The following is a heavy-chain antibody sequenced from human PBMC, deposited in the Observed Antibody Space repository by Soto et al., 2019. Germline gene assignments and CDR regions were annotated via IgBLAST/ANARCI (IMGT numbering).Heavy chain of an antibody. Sequence: ASVKVSFKASGYTLTSYAMHWVRQAPGQRLEWMGWINAGNGNTKYSQKFQGRVTITRDTSASTAYMELSSLRSEDTAVYYCARGGSLYWYFDLWGRATLVTVSS. CDR2: INAGNGNT. CDR1: GYTLTSYA. D-gene: IGHD1-26*01. J-gene: IGHJ2*01. CDR3: ARGGSLYWYFDL. V-gene: IGHV1-3*01.